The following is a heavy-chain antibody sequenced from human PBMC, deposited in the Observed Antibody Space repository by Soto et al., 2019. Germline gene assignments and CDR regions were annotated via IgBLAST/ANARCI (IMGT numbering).Heavy chain of an antibody. CDR1: GFTFSSYW. CDR2: INNDGSST. V-gene: IGHV3-74*03. D-gene: IGHD5-12*01. J-gene: IGHJ4*02. CDR3: ARDRGYGTPFDY. Sequence: EVRLVESGGGLVQPGGSLRLSCAASGFTFSSYWIHWVRQAPGKGPVWVSRINNDGSSTMYADSVKGRFTISRDNAKNTLYLQMNSLRAEDTAVYYCARDRGYGTPFDYWGQGTLVTVSS.